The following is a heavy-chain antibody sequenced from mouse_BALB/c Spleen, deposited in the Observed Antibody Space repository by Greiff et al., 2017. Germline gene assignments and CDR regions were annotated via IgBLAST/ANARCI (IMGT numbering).Heavy chain of an antibody. V-gene: IGHV14-3*02. CDR3: ARPYYGNY. D-gene: IGHD2-10*01. Sequence: VHVKQSGAELVKPGASVKLSCTASGFNIKDTYMHWVKQRPEQGLEWIGRIDPANGNTKYDPKFQGKATITADTSSNTAYLQLSSLTSEDTAVYYCARPYYGNYWGQGTSVTVSS. CDR2: IDPANGNT. CDR1: GFNIKDTY. J-gene: IGHJ4*01.